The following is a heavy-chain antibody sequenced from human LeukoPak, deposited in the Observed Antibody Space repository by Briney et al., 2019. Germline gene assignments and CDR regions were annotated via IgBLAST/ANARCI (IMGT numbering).Heavy chain of an antibody. J-gene: IGHJ5*02. CDR1: GFIFSNYA. D-gene: IGHD6-13*01. Sequence: GGSLRLSCAASGFIFSNYALMWVRQAPGKGLEWVSSITGRGDETFYADSVKGRFSLSRDNSKNMLYLQMYSLGAEDTAIYCCAMGAAAGLVDWFDPWGQGTLVTVSS. CDR3: AMGAAAGLVDWFDP. V-gene: IGHV3-23*01. CDR2: ITGRGDET.